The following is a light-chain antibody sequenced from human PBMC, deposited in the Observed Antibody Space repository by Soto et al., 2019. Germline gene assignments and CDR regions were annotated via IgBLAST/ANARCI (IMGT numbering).Light chain of an antibody. J-gene: IGLJ3*02. CDR2: DNN. CDR1: SSNIGSNT. CDR3: QSYDTSLSRRGV. V-gene: IGLV1-44*01. Sequence: QSVLTQPPSASGTPGQRVTISCSGSSSNIGSNTVNWYRQLPGTAPKLLIFDNNQRPSGIPDRFSGSKSGTSASLAISGLQAEDEADYYCQSYDTSLSRRGVFGGGTKLTVL.